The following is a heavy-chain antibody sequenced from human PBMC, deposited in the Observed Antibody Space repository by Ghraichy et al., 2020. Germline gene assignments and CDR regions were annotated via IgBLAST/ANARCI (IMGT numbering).Heavy chain of an antibody. D-gene: IGHD1-26*01. CDR2: ISAYNGNT. CDR3: AREGTSSGSFSFDY. J-gene: IGHJ4*02. Sequence: AAVKVSCKASGYTFTSYGISWVRQAPGQGLEWMGWISAYNGNTNYAQKLQGRVTMTTDTSTSTAYMELRSLRSDDTAVYYCAREGTSSGSFSFDYWGQGTLVTVSS. V-gene: IGHV1-18*01. CDR1: GYTFTSYG.